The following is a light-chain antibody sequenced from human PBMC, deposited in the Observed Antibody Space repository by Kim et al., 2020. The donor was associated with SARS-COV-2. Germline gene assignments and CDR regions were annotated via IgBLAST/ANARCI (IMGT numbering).Light chain of an antibody. CDR1: ESINRW. J-gene: IGKJ2*01. Sequence: DIQLTQSPSTLSASVGDRVTITCRATESINRWLAWYQHKPGKAPKLLIYDASNLQSGVPSRFSGSGSGTEFTLTISSLQPDDFATYYCHQYNSLYTFGQGTKLEI. CDR2: DAS. V-gene: IGKV1-5*01. CDR3: HQYNSLYT.